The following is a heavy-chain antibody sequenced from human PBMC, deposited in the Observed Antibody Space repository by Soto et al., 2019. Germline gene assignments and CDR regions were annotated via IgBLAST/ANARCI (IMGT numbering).Heavy chain of an antibody. Sequence: GGSLRLSCAASGFTFSSYWMHWVRQAPGKGLVWVSRINSDGSSTSYADSVKGRFTISRDNAKNTLYLQMNSLRAEDTAVYYCATSTVTTWFDYWGQGTLVTVSS. D-gene: IGHD4-17*01. CDR1: GFTFSSYW. CDR3: ATSTVTTWFDY. CDR2: INSDGSST. J-gene: IGHJ4*02. V-gene: IGHV3-74*01.